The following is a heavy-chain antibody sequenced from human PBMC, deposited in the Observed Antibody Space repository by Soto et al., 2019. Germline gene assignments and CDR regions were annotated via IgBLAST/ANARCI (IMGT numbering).Heavy chain of an antibody. J-gene: IGHJ6*02. Sequence: QVQVVQSGAEVKKPGASVKVSCKASGYTFSTYALHWVRQAPGQGLEWMGWINGGNGHTRYSQKFKDRVTISRDTPANTAYMELSGLRSEDTAVYYCARGKGMEENYYYYGMDVWGQGTTVTVSS. CDR2: INGGNGHT. D-gene: IGHD1-1*01. CDR1: GYTFSTYA. V-gene: IGHV1-3*01. CDR3: ARGKGMEENYYYYGMDV.